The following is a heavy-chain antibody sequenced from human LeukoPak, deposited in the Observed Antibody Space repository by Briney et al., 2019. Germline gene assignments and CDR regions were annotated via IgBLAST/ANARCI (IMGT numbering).Heavy chain of an antibody. CDR1: GFTFSSYA. CDR3: ARVHSSGWSYYFDY. D-gene: IGHD6-19*01. J-gene: IGHJ4*02. Sequence: GSLRLSCAASGFTFSSYAMHWVRQAPGKGLEYVSAISSNGGSTYYANSVKGRFTISRDNSKNTLYLQMGSLRAEDMAVYYCARVHSSGWSYYFDYWGQGTLVTVSS. CDR2: ISSNGGST. V-gene: IGHV3-64*01.